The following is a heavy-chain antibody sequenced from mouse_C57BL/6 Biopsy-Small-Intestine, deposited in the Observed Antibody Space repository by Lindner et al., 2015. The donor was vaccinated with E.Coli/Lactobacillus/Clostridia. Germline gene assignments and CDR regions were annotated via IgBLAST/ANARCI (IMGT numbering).Heavy chain of an antibody. CDR3: ARDRLARARMVGVITGDWLDP. CDR2: INPDSGVT. Sequence: SVKVSCKASGYTFTDYYIHWVRQAPGQGLEWMGWINPDSGVTKYAQNFQGRVTMTRDTSISTAYMDLSRLRSDDTAVYYCARDRLARARMVGVITGDWLDPWGQGTLVTVSS. CDR1: GYTFTDYY. D-gene: IGHD1-1*02. V-gene: IGHV1-84*02. J-gene: IGHJ4*01.